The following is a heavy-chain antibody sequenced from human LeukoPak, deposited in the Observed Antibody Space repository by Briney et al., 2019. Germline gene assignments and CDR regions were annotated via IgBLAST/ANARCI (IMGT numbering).Heavy chain of an antibody. CDR2: ISWNSGSI. CDR1: GFTFDDYA. J-gene: IGHJ6*03. CDR3: ARDEAPRFLEWLTTFYYYYMDV. D-gene: IGHD3-3*01. Sequence: GGSLRLSCAASGFTFDDYAMHWVRQAPGKGLEWVSGISWNSGSIGYADSVKGRFTISRDNAKNSLYLQMNSLRAEDTAVCYCARDEAPRFLEWLTTFYYYYMDVWGKGTTVTVSS. V-gene: IGHV3-9*01.